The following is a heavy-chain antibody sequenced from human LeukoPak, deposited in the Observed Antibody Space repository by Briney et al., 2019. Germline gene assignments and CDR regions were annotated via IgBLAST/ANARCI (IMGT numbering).Heavy chain of an antibody. J-gene: IGHJ4*02. CDR2: ISYDGSNK. V-gene: IGHV3-30*18. Sequence: GGSLRLSCVASGFTFSSYGMHWVRQAPGKGLEWVAVISYDGSNKYYADSVKGRFTISRDNSKNTLYLQMNSLRAEDTAVYYCAKGDITGGSPNLTGYDYRGQGTLVTVSS. D-gene: IGHD3-9*01. CDR3: AKGDITGGSPNLTGYDY. CDR1: GFTFSSYG.